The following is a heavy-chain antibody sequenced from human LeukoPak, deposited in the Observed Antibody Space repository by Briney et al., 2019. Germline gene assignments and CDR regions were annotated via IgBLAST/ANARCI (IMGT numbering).Heavy chain of an antibody. J-gene: IGHJ6*03. D-gene: IGHD5-24*01. CDR3: AGLANMAPNYYYYYYMDV. V-gene: IGHV5-51*01. Sequence: GESLKISCKGSGYSFTSYWISWLRQMHGKGLEWIGIFYPGDSDTRYNPSFQGQVPIPAAKSITTAYLHWSSLKPSDTPKYYCAGLANMAPNYYYYYYMDVWGKGTTVTVSS. CDR2: FYPGDSDT. CDR1: GYSFTSYW.